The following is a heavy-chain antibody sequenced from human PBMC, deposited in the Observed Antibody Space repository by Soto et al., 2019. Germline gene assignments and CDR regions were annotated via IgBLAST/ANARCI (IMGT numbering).Heavy chain of an antibody. CDR3: ARGYYDFYTGAFDI. V-gene: IGHV1-69*01. CDR2: IIPIFGTA. J-gene: IGHJ3*02. D-gene: IGHD3-3*01. Sequence: QVQLVQSGAEVKKPGSSEKGSCKASGGTFSSYAGSWVRQAPGQGLEWMGGIIPIFGTANYAQKFQGRVTINADESTSTAYMELSSLRSEDTAEYYCARGYYDFYTGAFDIWGQGTMVTVSS. CDR1: GGTFSSYA.